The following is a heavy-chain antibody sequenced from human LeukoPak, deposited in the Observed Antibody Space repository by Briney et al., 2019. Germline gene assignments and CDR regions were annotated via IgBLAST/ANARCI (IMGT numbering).Heavy chain of an antibody. D-gene: IGHD3-22*01. J-gene: IGHJ4*02. CDR3: AKVSHDSSGYFDY. CDR2: ISGSGGST. Sequence: GGSLRLSCAASGFTFSSYGMSWVRQAPGKGLEWVSAISGSGGSTYYADSVKGRFTISRDNSKNTLYLQMNSLRAEDTAVYYCAKVSHDSSGYFDYWGQGTLVTVSS. V-gene: IGHV3-23*01. CDR1: GFTFSSYG.